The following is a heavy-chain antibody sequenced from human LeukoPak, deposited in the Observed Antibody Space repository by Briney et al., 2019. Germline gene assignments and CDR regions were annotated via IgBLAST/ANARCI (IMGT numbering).Heavy chain of an antibody. CDR1: GGSISSSSYY. Sequence: SETLSLTCTVSGGSISSSSYYWGWIRQPPGKGLEWIGSIYYSGSTYYNPSLKSRVTISVDTSKNQFSLKLSSVTAADTAVYYCAPQGITMVRGVRTPNWFDPWGQRTLVTVSS. D-gene: IGHD3-10*01. V-gene: IGHV4-39*01. CDR3: APQGITMVRGVRTPNWFDP. J-gene: IGHJ5*02. CDR2: IYYSGST.